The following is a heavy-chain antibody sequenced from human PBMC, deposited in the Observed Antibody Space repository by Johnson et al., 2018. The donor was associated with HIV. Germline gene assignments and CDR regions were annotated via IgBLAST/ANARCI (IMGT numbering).Heavy chain of an antibody. CDR1: GFTFSSHG. CDR2: ISYDGSNK. Sequence: QVQLVESGGGVVQPGRSLRLSCRASGFTFSSHGMHWVRQAPGKGLEWVAVISYDGSNKYYADSVRGRFIISRDNSKNTLYLQMNSLRAEDTALYYCAKVAVATAAGGVPLDIWGPGTMVTVSA. V-gene: IGHV3-33*05. D-gene: IGHD6-13*01. CDR3: AKVAVATAAGGVPLDI. J-gene: IGHJ3*02.